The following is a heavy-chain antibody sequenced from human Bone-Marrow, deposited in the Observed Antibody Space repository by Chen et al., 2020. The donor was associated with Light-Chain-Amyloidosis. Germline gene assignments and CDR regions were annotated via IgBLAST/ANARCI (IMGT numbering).Heavy chain of an antibody. CDR2: IYPDDSDA. D-gene: IGHD5-12*01. CDR1: GYTFPNYW. V-gene: IGHV5-51*01. Sequence: GYTFPNYWIGWVRQMPGKGLEWMGVIYPDDSDARYSPSFEGQVTISADKSITTAYLQWRSLKASDTAMYYCARRRDGYNFDYWGQGSLVTVSS. J-gene: IGHJ4*02. CDR3: ARRRDGYNFDY.